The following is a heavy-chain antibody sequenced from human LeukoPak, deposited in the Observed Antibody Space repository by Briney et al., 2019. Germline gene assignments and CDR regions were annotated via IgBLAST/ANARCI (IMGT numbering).Heavy chain of an antibody. D-gene: IGHD5-18*01. J-gene: IGHJ2*01. CDR1: GASFRNYY. Sequence: SETLSLTCAVYGASFRNYYWSWIRQTPGKGLEWIGEIDHSGTTNYNPSLKSRVTISVDTSKNEFSLNLSSVTAADTAVYYCARLGAWIQLSQGYLDLWGRGTLVTVSS. CDR3: ARLGAWIQLSQGYLDL. V-gene: IGHV4-34*01. CDR2: IDHSGTT.